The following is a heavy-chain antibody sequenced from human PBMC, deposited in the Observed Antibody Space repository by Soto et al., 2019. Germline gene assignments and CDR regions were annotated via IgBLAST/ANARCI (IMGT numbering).Heavy chain of an antibody. V-gene: IGHV1-69*02. CDR1: GGTFSSYT. CDR3: ARGKMVTDAFEI. Sequence: QVQLVQSGAEVKKPGSSVKVSCKASGGTFSSYTISWVRQAPGQGLEWMGRIIPSLGIANYAQKFQGRVTITADKSTSTAYMELRSLRSEDTAVYYCARGKMVTDAFEIWGQGTMVTVSS. CDR2: IIPSLGIA. D-gene: IGHD5-18*01. J-gene: IGHJ3*02.